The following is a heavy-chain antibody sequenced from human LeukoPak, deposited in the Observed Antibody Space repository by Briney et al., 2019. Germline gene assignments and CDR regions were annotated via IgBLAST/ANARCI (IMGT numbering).Heavy chain of an antibody. CDR2: INPNSGGT. CDR3: AREQGSSWYYYYMDV. J-gene: IGHJ6*03. D-gene: IGHD6-13*01. Sequence: ASVKVPCKASGYTFTGYYMHWVRQAPGQGLEWMGWINPNSGGTNYAQKFQGRVTMTRDTSISTAYMELSRLRSDDTAVYYCAREQGSSWYYYYMDVWGKGTTVTISS. CDR1: GYTFTGYY. V-gene: IGHV1-2*02.